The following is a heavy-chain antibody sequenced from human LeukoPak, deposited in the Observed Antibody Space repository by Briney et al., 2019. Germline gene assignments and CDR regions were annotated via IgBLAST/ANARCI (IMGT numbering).Heavy chain of an antibody. CDR1: GYSFNTYG. CDR2: VSADNGET. Sequence: ASVKVSCKASGYSFNTYGISWVRQAPGQGLEWMGWVSADNGETNYAQKFQGRLTMTTDTSTSTAYMELRSLRSDDTAVYYCARDYQLLLLWDCFDPWGQGTLVSVSS. D-gene: IGHD2-2*01. J-gene: IGHJ5*02. V-gene: IGHV1-18*01. CDR3: ARDYQLLLLWDCFDP.